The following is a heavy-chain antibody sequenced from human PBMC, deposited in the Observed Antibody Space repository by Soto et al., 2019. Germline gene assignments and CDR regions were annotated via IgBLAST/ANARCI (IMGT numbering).Heavy chain of an antibody. Sequence: QVQLVESGGGVVQPGRSLRLSCAASGLTFSSYGMHWVRQAPGKGLEWVAVIWYDGSNKYYADSVKGRFTISRDNSKNTLYLQMNSLRAEDTAVYYCARNSYGSGSYFSPFNYWGQGTLVTVSS. CDR2: IWYDGSNK. D-gene: IGHD3-10*01. J-gene: IGHJ4*02. CDR3: ARNSYGSGSYFSPFNY. V-gene: IGHV3-33*01. CDR1: GLTFSSYG.